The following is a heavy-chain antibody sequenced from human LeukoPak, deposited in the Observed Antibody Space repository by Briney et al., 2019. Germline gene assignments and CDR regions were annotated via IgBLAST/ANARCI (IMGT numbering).Heavy chain of an antibody. CDR3: ARTNFYGTTGYYYLTP. V-gene: IGHV5-51*01. D-gene: IGHD3-22*01. Sequence: GESLKISCKGSGYNFATNWIGWVRQMPGKGLEWMGLIYPGYSDTRYSPSFQGQVTISADKSINTAYLQWSSLQASHTAIYYCARTNFYGTTGYYYLTPWGQGTLVTVSS. CDR2: IYPGYSDT. CDR1: GYNFATNW. J-gene: IGHJ5*02.